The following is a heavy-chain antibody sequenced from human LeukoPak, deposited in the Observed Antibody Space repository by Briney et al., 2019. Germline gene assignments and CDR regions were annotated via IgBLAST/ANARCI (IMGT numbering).Heavy chain of an antibody. CDR2: ISSSGSTI. CDR3: ARSSPTDYYDSRVYYYYYGMDV. J-gene: IGHJ6*02. CDR1: GFTXXXYY. D-gene: IGHD3-22*01. Sequence: GFTXXXYYMSWIRQAPGKGLEWVSYISSSGSTIYYADSVKGRFTISRDNAKNSLYLQMNSLRAEDTAVYYCARSSPTDYYDSRVYYYYYGMDVWGQGTTVTVSS. V-gene: IGHV3-11*01.